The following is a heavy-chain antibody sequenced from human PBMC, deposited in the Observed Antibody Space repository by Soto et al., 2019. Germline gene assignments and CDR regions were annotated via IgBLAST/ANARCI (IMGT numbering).Heavy chain of an antibody. J-gene: IGHJ4*02. Sequence: GGSLRLSCAASGFTFSSYAMHWVRQAPGKGLEWVTIISYDGSNYYYADSVKGRFTISRDNSKNTLYLQMNSLRPEDTAVYYCARLGAYWGQGTLVTVSS. CDR1: GFTFSSYA. CDR2: ISYDGSNY. V-gene: IGHV3-30-3*01. CDR3: ARLGAY.